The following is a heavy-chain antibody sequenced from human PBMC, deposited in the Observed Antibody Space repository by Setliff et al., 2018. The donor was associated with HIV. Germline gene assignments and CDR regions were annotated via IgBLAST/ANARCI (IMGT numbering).Heavy chain of an antibody. V-gene: IGHV1-2*02. CDR2: INSASGGT. J-gene: IGHJ3*02. CDR3: ARDYLHVFDI. Sequence: RASVKVSCKASGYTFTDYYIHWVRQAPGQGLEWMGWINSASGGTNYAQNFQGRVTVTRDTSINTAYAELNSLKSDDTAVYYCARDYLHVFDIWGQGTMVTVSS. CDR1: GYTFTDYY.